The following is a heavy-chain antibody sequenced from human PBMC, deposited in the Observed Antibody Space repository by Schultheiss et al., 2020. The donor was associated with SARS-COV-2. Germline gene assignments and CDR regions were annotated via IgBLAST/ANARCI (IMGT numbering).Heavy chain of an antibody. Sequence: GGSLRLSCAASGFTFSSYWMHWVRQAPGKGLVWVSRINSDGSSTSYADSVKGRFTISRDNAKNTLYLQMNSLRAEDTAVYYCARDEGLMVYASSYYYGMDVWGQGTTVTVSS. CDR3: ARDEGLMVYASSYYYGMDV. CDR2: INSDGSST. V-gene: IGHV3-74*01. J-gene: IGHJ6*02. D-gene: IGHD2-8*01. CDR1: GFTFSSYW.